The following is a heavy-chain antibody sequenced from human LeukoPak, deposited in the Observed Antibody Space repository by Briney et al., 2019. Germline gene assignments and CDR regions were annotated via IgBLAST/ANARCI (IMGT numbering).Heavy chain of an antibody. J-gene: IGHJ2*01. V-gene: IGHV3-9*01. CDR2: ISYNSDTI. CDR3: AKDYCGDDCYSGWYFDL. CDR1: GFTFDDYA. Sequence: GGSLRLSCAASGFTFDDYAMHWVRQAPGKGLEWVSGISYNSDTIAYADSVKGRFTISRDNAKNSLYLQMNSLRAEDTALYYCAKDYCGDDCYSGWYFDLWGRGTLVTVSS. D-gene: IGHD2-21*02.